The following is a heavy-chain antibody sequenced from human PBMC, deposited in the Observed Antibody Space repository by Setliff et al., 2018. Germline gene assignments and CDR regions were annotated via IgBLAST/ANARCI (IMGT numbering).Heavy chain of an antibody. Sequence: PGESLKISCKASGYTFIHYWIGWVRQMPGKGLEWMGIIYPGDSDTRYSPSFQGQVTISADKSISTAYLQWSSLKASDTAMYFCATAMVTTEFDYWGQGTLVTVSS. CDR1: GYTFIHYW. J-gene: IGHJ4*02. V-gene: IGHV5-51*01. D-gene: IGHD4-17*01. CDR2: IYPGDSDT. CDR3: ATAMVTTEFDY.